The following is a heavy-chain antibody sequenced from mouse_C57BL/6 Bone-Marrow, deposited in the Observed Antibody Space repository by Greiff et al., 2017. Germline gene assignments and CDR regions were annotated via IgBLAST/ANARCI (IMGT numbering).Heavy chain of an antibody. D-gene: IGHD1-1*01. Sequence: VMLVESGAELVRPGTSVKVSCKASGYAFTNYLIEWVKQRPGQGLEWIGVINPGSGGTNYNEKFKGKATLTADKSSSTAYMQLSSLTSEDSAVYFCARSGTTVVATDYWGQGTTLTVSS. J-gene: IGHJ2*01. CDR1: GYAFTNYL. CDR3: ARSGTTVVATDY. V-gene: IGHV1-54*01. CDR2: INPGSGGT.